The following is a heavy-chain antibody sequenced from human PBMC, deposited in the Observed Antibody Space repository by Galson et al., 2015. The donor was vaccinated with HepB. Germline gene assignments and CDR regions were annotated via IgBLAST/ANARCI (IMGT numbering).Heavy chain of an antibody. CDR2: INPSSGTT. CDR1: GYTFTNYY. Sequence: SVKVSCKASGYTFTNYYIHWVRQAPGQGLAWMGTINPSSGTTTDAQKFQGRVIMTRDTSTNTVYMELSSLRSEDTAVYYCARDSNSEIYKRDDFFDNWGQGTLVIVSS. CDR3: ARDSNSEIYKRDDFFDN. J-gene: IGHJ4*02. V-gene: IGHV1-46*01. D-gene: IGHD3-3*01.